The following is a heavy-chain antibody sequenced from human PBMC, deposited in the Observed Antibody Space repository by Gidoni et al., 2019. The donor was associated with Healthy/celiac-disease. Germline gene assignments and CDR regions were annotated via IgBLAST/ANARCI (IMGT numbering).Heavy chain of an antibody. CDR1: GYTFTGSY. J-gene: IGHJ4*02. V-gene: IGHV1-2*02. CDR2: INPTTGGT. D-gene: IGHD5-12*01. Sequence: QGQLVPSGAEVTQPGASVKVACKASGYTFTGSYLHWLRQAPGQGLEWMGWINPTTGGTNYAESFHGRVTTTRDTSISTAYMELNNLRSDDTAVYYCTRDRDIGFDYWGQGTLVTVSS. CDR3: TRDRDIGFDY.